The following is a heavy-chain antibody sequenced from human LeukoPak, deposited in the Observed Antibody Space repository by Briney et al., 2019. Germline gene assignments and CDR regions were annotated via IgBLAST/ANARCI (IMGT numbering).Heavy chain of an antibody. CDR2: VDGGGGGT. CDR1: GFTLSSYA. J-gene: IGHJ4*02. CDR3: AKQSAGSAAWYSLHYDF. D-gene: IGHD6-13*01. V-gene: IGHV3-23*01. Sequence: GGSLRLSCAASGFTLSSYAMTWVRQAPGRGLEWVSSVDGGGGGTYYADSVKGRFTVSRDNSKDTLYLQMNGLRAEDTAVYFCAKQSAGSAAWYSLHYDFWGQGTLVTVSS.